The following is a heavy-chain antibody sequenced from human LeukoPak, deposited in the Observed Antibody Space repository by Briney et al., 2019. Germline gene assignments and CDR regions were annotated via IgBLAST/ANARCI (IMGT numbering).Heavy chain of an antibody. CDR3: ARDASPSIAAAGTSPDY. CDR1: GYTFTSYY. J-gene: IGHJ4*02. CDR2: INPNSGGT. Sequence: ASVKVSCKASGYTFTSYYMHWVRQAPGQGLEWMGWINPNSGGTNYAQKFQGRVTMTRDTSISTAYMELSRLRSDDTAVYYCARDASPSIAAAGTSPDYWGQGTLVTVSS. V-gene: IGHV1-2*02. D-gene: IGHD6-13*01.